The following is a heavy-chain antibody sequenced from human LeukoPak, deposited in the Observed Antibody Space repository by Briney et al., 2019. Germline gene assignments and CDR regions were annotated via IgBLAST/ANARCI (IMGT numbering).Heavy chain of an antibody. CDR3: ARASYCGGDCYTFDY. CDR2: ISAYNGNT. D-gene: IGHD2-21*02. CDR1: GYTFTSYG. Sequence: ASVKVSCKASGYTFTSYGISWVRQAPGQGLEWMGWISAYNGNTNYAQKLQGRVTVTTDTSTSTAYMELSSLRSEDTAVYYCARASYCGGDCYTFDYWGQGTLVTVSS. J-gene: IGHJ4*02. V-gene: IGHV1-18*01.